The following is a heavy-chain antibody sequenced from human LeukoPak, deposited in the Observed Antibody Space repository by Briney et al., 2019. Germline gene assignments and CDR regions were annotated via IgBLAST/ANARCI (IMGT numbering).Heavy chain of an antibody. CDR3: ARDMGRDNWNHWFDP. J-gene: IGHJ5*02. D-gene: IGHD1-20*01. CDR1: GGSISSRSYY. V-gene: IGHV4-39*02. Sequence: ETLSLTCTVSGGSISSRSYYWGWIRQPPGKGLEWIGSFYYSVSTYYNPSLKSRVTISADTSKNQFSLKLSSVTAADTAVYYCARDMGRDNWNHWFDPWGQGTLVTVSS. CDR2: FYYSVST.